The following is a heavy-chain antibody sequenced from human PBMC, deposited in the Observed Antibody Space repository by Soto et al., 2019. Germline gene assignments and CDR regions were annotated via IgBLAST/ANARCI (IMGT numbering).Heavy chain of an antibody. CDR1: GYTFTSYD. J-gene: IGHJ6*02. Sequence: QVQLVQSGAEVKKPGASVKVSCKASGYTFTSYDINWVRQATGQGLEWMGWMNPNSGNTGYAQKFQGRVTMTRNTSLRTAYMELSSLRSEDKAVYYCARGDCTGGSCHGIDVWGQGTTVTVSS. CDR3: ARGDCTGGSCHGIDV. D-gene: IGHD2-8*02. V-gene: IGHV1-8*01. CDR2: MNPNSGNT.